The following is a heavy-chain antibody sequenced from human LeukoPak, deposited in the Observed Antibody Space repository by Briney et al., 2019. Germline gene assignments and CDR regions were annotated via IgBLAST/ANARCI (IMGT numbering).Heavy chain of an antibody. CDR2: IYYSGST. Sequence: PSETLSLTCTVSGGSISSSSYYWGWIRQPPGKGLEWIGSIYYSGSTYYNPSLKSRVTISVDTSKNQFSLKLSSVTAADTAVYYCARDQKAGIRLHAFDIWGQGTMVTVSS. V-gene: IGHV4-39*07. CDR1: GGSISSSSYY. D-gene: IGHD3-3*01. CDR3: ARDQKAGIRLHAFDI. J-gene: IGHJ3*02.